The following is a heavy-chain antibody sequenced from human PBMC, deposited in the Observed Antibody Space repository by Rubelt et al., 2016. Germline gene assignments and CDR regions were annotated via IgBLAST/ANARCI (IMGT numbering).Heavy chain of an antibody. CDR2: INHSGST. J-gene: IGHJ6*02. V-gene: IGHV4-34*01. Sequence: QVQLQQWGAGLLMPSETLSLTCAVYGGSFSGYYWSWIRQPPGKGLEWIEEINHSGSTNYNPSLKSRVTISVDTSKNQFSLKLSSVTAADTAVYYCARGRRGSSSWLGRDYYGMDVWGQGTTVTVSS. D-gene: IGHD6-13*01. CDR3: ARGRRGSSSWLGRDYYGMDV. CDR1: GGSFSGYY.